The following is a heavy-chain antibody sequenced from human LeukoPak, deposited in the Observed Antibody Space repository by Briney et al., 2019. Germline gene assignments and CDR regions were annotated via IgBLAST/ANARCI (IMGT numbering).Heavy chain of an antibody. J-gene: IGHJ4*02. V-gene: IGHV4-30-4*01. CDR3: ARDLRGSGWYMDY. CDR1: GGSISSGDYY. CDR2: IYYSGST. D-gene: IGHD6-19*01. Sequence: SETLSLTCTVSGGSISSGDYYWSWIRQPPGKGLEWIGYIYYSGSTYYNPSLKSRVTISVDTSKNQFSLKLSSVTAADTAVYYCARDLRGSGWYMDYWGQGALVTVSS.